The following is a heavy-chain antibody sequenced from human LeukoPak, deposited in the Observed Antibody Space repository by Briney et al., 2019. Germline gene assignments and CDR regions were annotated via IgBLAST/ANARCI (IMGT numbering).Heavy chain of an antibody. V-gene: IGHV3-64*01. J-gene: IGHJ6*03. D-gene: IGHD2-2*01. CDR3: ARVGYCSSTSCFLYYYYMDV. CDR2: ISTNGGST. Sequence: PGGSLRLSCAASGFTFTSYAMYWVRQAPGKGLEYVSAISTNGGSTYYANSVEGRFTISRDNSKNTLYLQMGSLRAEDMAVYYCARVGYCSSTSCFLYYYYMDVWGKGTTVTVSS. CDR1: GFTFTSYA.